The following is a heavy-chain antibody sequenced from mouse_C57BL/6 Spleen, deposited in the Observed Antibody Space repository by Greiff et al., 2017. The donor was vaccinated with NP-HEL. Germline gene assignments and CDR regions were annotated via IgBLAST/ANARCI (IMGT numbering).Heavy chain of an antibody. Sequence: EVKLVESGGGLVQPGGSLSLSCAASGFTFTDYYMSWVRQPPGKALEWLGFIRNKANGYTTEYSASVKGRFTISRDNSQSILYLQMNAVRAEDSDTYYCARFHGSSYAMDYWGQGTSVTVSS. V-gene: IGHV7-3*01. J-gene: IGHJ4*01. CDR2: IRNKANGYTT. CDR3: ARFHGSSYAMDY. CDR1: GFTFTDYY. D-gene: IGHD1-1*01.